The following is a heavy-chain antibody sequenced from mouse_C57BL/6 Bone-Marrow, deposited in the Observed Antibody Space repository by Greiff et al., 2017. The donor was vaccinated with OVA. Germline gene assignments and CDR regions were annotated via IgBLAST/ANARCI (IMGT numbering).Heavy chain of an antibody. V-gene: IGHV5-15*04. CDR3: ARRESPFYAMDY. J-gene: IGHJ4*01. Sequence: EVMLVESGGGLVQPGGSLKLSCAASGFTFSDYGMAWVRQAPRKGPEWVAFISNLAYSIYYADTVTGRFPISRENAKNTLYLEMSSLRSEDTAMYYCARRESPFYAMDYWGQGTSVTVSS. CDR2: ISNLAYSI. CDR1: GFTFSDYG.